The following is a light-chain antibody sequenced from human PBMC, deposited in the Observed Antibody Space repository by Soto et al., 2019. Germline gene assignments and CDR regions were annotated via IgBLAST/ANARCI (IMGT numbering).Light chain of an antibody. Sequence: QSVLTQPPSVSAAPGQKVTISCSGSSSNIGNNYVSWYQRLPGTAPKLLIYDNNNRPSGIPDRFSGSKSGTSATLGITGLQTGDEADYYCGTWDSSLHTVVFGGGTNLTVL. V-gene: IGLV1-51*01. CDR1: SSNIGNNY. CDR3: GTWDSSLHTVV. J-gene: IGLJ2*01. CDR2: DNN.